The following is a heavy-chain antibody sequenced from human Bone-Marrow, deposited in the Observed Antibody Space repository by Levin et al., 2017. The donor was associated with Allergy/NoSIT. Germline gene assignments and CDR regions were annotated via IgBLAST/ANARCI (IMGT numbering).Heavy chain of an antibody. CDR2: IKSKTDGGTA. CDR1: GITFSNAW. V-gene: IGHV3-15*01. J-gene: IGHJ4*02. CDR3: TTYLSSCCYFDS. Sequence: PGGSLRLSCTASGITFSNAWMSWARQAPGKGLEWVGRIKSKTDGGTADYASPVKGRFTISRDDSENTLYRQMNSLKTEDSAVSYRTTYLSSCCYFDSWRQGTLVTVSS. D-gene: IGHD6-13*01.